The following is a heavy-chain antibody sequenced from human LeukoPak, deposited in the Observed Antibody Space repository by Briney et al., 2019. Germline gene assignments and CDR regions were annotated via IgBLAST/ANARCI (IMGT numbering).Heavy chain of an antibody. CDR1: GYTFTGYY. V-gene: IGHV1-2*02. D-gene: IGHD3-9*01. Sequence: GASVKVSCKASGYTFTGYYIHWVRQAPGQGLEWMGWINPNSGGTNYEQKFQGRVTMTRDTSISTAYMELSRRRSVDTAVYYCARARYDILTGHPFDYCGQGTLVTVSS. CDR3: ARARYDILTGHPFDY. J-gene: IGHJ4*02. CDR2: INPNSGGT.